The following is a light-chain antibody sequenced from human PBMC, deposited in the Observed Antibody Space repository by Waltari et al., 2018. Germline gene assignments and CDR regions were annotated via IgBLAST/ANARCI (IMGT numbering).Light chain of an antibody. J-gene: IGLJ3*02. V-gene: IGLV3-10*01. Sequence: SYELTQPPSVSVSPGQTARITCPGAALPQKYDYWYQQKAGQAPVLVIYEDSKRPAGIPERFSGSSSGTMATLTISGAQVEDEADYYCYSTDSSGNHRGVFGGGTKLTVL. CDR3: YSTDSSGNHRGV. CDR1: ALPQKY. CDR2: EDS.